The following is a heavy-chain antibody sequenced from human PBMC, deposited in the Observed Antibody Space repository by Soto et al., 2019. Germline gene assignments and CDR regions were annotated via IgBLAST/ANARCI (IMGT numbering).Heavy chain of an antibody. Sequence: GGSLRLSCAASGFTFSSYAMSWVRQAPGKGLEWVSAISGSGGSTYYADSVKGRFTISRDNSKNTLYLQMNSLRAEDTAVYYCAKPVAGHLSKVVAPRRRGPFDYWGQGTLVTVSS. CDR2: ISGSGGST. D-gene: IGHD6-19*01. CDR1: GFTFSSYA. J-gene: IGHJ4*02. V-gene: IGHV3-23*01. CDR3: AKPVAGHLSKVVAPRRRGPFDY.